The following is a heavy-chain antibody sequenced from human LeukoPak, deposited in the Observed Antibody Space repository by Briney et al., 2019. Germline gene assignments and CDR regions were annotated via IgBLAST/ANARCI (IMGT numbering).Heavy chain of an antibody. Sequence: SQTLSLTCTVSGGSISSGDYYWSWIRQPPGKGLEWIGYIYYSGSTYYNPSLKRRVTISVDTSKNQFSLKLSSVTAADTAVYYCAREGAGYSGYDWNYFDYWGQGTLVTVSS. CDR1: GGSISSGDYY. V-gene: IGHV4-30-4*01. CDR2: IYYSGST. CDR3: AREGAGYSGYDWNYFDY. J-gene: IGHJ4*02. D-gene: IGHD5-12*01.